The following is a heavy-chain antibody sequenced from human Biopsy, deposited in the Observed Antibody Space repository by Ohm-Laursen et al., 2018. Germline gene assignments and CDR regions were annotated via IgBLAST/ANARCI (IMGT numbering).Heavy chain of an antibody. D-gene: IGHD2-2*01. CDR2: INPKSGDT. V-gene: IGHV1-2*02. CDR3: ARGRRHCSGTCSRWYFDL. Sequence: ASVKASCKPSGYTFTAFSVHWLRQGPGQGLEWMGWINPKSGDTDYPQNFQGRVSMTSDTSISTAYMDLSRLRSDDTAVYYCARGRRHCSGTCSRWYFDLWGRGTLVTVSS. CDR1: GYTFTAFS. J-gene: IGHJ2*01.